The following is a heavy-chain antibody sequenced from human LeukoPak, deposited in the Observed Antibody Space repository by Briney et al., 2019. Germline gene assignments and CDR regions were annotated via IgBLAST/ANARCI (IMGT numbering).Heavy chain of an antibody. CDR1: GLTLNSAW. CDR2: IKSKTDGGTT. CDR3: TTGGS. D-gene: IGHD3-16*01. J-gene: IGHJ5*02. V-gene: IGHV3-15*01. Sequence: GGSLRLSCAASGLTLNSAWMHWVRQAPGKGLEWVGLIKSKTDGGTTEYAAPVTGRFTISRDDSKNTLYVQMNSLKTEDTAVYYCTTGGSWGQGTLVTVSS.